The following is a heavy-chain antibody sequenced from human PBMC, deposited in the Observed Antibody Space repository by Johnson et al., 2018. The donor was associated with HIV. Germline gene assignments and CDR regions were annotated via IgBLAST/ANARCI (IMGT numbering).Heavy chain of an antibody. CDR3: ASWHGDYGNAFDI. J-gene: IGHJ3*02. V-gene: IGHV3-NL1*01. Sequence: QVQLVESGGGLVQPGGSLRLSCAASGFTFSSYDMTWVRQAPGKGLEWVCGINWNGGNTDYADSVKGRFTISRDNSKNTLYLQMNSLRAEDTAVYYCASWHGDYGNAFDIWGQGTMVTVSS. CDR2: INWNGGNT. D-gene: IGHD4-17*01. CDR1: GFTFSSYD.